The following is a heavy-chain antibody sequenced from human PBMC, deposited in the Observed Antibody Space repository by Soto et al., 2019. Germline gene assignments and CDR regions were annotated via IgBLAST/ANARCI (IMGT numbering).Heavy chain of an antibody. CDR1: GGSFRGYY. D-gene: IGHD4-17*01. CDR2: INHSGST. CDR3: ASTEYYFDY. J-gene: IGHJ4*02. Sequence: PSETLSLTCAVYGGSFRGYYWSWIRQPPGKGLEWIGEINHSGSTNYNPSLKSRVTISVDTSKNQFSLKLSSVTAADMAVYYCASTEYYFDYWGQGTLVTVSS. V-gene: IGHV4-34*01.